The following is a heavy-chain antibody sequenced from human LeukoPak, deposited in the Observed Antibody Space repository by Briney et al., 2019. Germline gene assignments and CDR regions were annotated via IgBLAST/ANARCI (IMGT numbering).Heavy chain of an antibody. CDR2: INPDSGDT. CDR3: TRDLLGGSGTFDP. J-gene: IGHJ5*02. Sequence: PGASVKASCKASGYSFTGYYLHRVRQAPGQGLEWMGWINPDSGDTNYLQQFQGRVTMTRDTSITTAYMELSRLRSDDTAVYYCTRDLLGGSGTFDPWGQGTLVTVSS. D-gene: IGHD3-10*01. V-gene: IGHV1-2*02. CDR1: GYSFTGYY.